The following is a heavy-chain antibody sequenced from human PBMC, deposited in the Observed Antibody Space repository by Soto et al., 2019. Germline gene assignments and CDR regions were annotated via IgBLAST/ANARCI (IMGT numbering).Heavy chain of an antibody. J-gene: IGHJ4*02. V-gene: IGHV1-46*01. CDR3: ARDYGALIAVAGTPLDY. CDR1: GYTFTSYY. Sequence: QVQLVQSGAEVKKPGASVKVSCNASGYTFTSYYMHWVRQAPGQGLEWMGIINPSGGSTSYAQKFQGRVTMTRDTSTSTVYMELSSLRSEDTAVYYCARDYGALIAVAGTPLDYWGQGTLVTVSS. CDR2: INPSGGST. D-gene: IGHD6-19*01.